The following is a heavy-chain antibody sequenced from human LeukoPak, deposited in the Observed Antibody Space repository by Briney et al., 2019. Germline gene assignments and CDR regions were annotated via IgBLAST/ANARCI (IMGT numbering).Heavy chain of an antibody. CDR2: INPIFRTA. Sequence: SVKVSFKASGGTFTNSAISWVRQAPGQGLEWMGGINPIFRTANYAQQFQDRVTIIADESTSTAYMELSLLKFEDTAVYYCARGGGIFGVLTTAHYYGIDVWGQGTTVTVSS. CDR1: GGTFTNSA. CDR3: ARGGGIFGVLTTAHYYGIDV. V-gene: IGHV1-69*13. J-gene: IGHJ6*02. D-gene: IGHD3-3*01.